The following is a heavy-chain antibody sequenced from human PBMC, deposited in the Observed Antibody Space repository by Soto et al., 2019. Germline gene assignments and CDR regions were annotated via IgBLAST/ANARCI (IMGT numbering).Heavy chain of an antibody. CDR2: IYPGDSDT. Sequence: PXESLSISCRGCGYSFTSYWIGWVRQMPGKGLEWMGIIYPGDSDTRYSPSFQGQVTISADKSISTAYLQWSSLKASDTAMYYCARRRYYDYVWVSYRPAGYFDYWRQGTLVTVSS. J-gene: IGHJ4*02. CDR3: ARRRYYDYVWVSYRPAGYFDY. CDR1: GYSFTSYW. V-gene: IGHV5-51*01. D-gene: IGHD3-16*02.